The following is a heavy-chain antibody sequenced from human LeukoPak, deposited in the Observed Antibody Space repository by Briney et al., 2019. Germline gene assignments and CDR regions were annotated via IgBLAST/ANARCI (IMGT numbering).Heavy chain of an antibody. V-gene: IGHV1-69*05. Sequence: SAKVSCKASGGTFSSYAISWVRQAPGQGLEWMGRIIPIFGTANYAQKFQGRVTITTDESTSTAYMELSSLRSEDTAVYYCARERPYDYVWGSYRYAYDYWGQGTLVTVSS. CDR1: GGTFSSYA. D-gene: IGHD3-16*02. J-gene: IGHJ4*02. CDR3: ARERPYDYVWGSYRYAYDY. CDR2: IIPIFGTA.